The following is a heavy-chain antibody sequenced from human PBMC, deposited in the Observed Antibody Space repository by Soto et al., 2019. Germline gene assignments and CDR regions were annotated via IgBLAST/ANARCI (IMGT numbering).Heavy chain of an antibody. D-gene: IGHD5-18*01. J-gene: IGHJ4*02. CDR1: GFTFRNYG. Sequence: LRLSCAASGFTFRNYGMSWVRQAPGKGLEWVSAISGSGDTTYYADSVKGRFTISRDNAKNSLYLQMNSLRAEDTAVYYCARGDVDTAMGIDYWGQGTLVTVSS. CDR2: ISGSGDTT. CDR3: ARGDVDTAMGIDY. V-gene: IGHV3-23*01.